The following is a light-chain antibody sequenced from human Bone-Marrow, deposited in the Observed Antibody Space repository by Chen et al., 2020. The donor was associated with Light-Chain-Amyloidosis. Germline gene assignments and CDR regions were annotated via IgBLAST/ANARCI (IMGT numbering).Light chain of an antibody. Sequence: QSALTQPPSVSGSPGQSITISCTGTSSDVGAYNYVSWYQQHPGKAPKLMIYDVSNRPSGVPYRFAGSKSGNTASLTISGLQAEDEADYHCRAYISSSTLVVFGGGTKLTVL. J-gene: IGLJ2*01. CDR2: DVS. CDR3: RAYISSSTLVV. CDR1: SSDVGAYNY. V-gene: IGLV2-14*01.